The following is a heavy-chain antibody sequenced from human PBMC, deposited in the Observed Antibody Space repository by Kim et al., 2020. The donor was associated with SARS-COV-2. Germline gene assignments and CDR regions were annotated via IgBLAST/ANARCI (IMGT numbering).Heavy chain of an antibody. Sequence: ASVKVSCKASGYTLNKYPLNWVRQAPGQGLEWVGWINTKTGIPSYAQGFTERFVFSLDTTATTAYLQITSLRSEDTAVYFCARDSPGIDFDYWGQGTLVTVSS. CDR3: ARDSPGIDFDY. J-gene: IGHJ4*02. CDR1: GYTLNKYP. D-gene: IGHD3-10*01. CDR2: INTKTGIP. V-gene: IGHV7-4-1*02.